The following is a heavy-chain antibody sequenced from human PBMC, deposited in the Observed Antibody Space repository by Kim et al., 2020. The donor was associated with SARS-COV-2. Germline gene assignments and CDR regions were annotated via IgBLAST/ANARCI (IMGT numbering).Heavy chain of an antibody. J-gene: IGHJ4*02. D-gene: IGHD3-22*01. Sequence: QKVQGRVTITADESTSTAYMELSSLRSEDTAVYYCAREGSYYDSSGYYFYWGQGTLVTVSS. V-gene: IGHV1-69*01. CDR3: AREGSYYDSSGYYFY.